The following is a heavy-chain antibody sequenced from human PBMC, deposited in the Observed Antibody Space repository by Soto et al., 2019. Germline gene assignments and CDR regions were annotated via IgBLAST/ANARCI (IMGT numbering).Heavy chain of an antibody. J-gene: IGHJ5*02. CDR1: GYTFTSYT. CDR3: ARDSSEYCSGGNCYSYGWFAP. Sequence: ASVKVSCKASGYTFTSYTIHWVRQAPGQRLEWMGWINAGNGNTKYSQKFQGGVSITRDTSASTAYMELSSLRSEDTAVYYCARDSSEYCSGGNCYSYGWFAPWGQGTLVTVSS. CDR2: INAGNGNT. V-gene: IGHV1-3*01. D-gene: IGHD2-15*01.